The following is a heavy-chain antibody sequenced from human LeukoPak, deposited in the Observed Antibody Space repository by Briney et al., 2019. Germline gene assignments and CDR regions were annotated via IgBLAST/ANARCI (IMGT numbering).Heavy chain of an antibody. J-gene: IGHJ6*03. D-gene: IGHD2-15*01. V-gene: IGHV3-21*03. CDR3: ARDAGYCSGGSCYSNYMDV. CDR1: GFTFSSDS. CDR2: ISSSSSYI. Sequence: GGSLRLSCAASGFTFSSDSMNWVRRARGKGVEWVSSISSSSSYIYYADPVKGRFTISRDNAKNSLSMQKTSLRAEDTAVYYCARDAGYCSGGSCYSNYMDVWGKGTTVTVSS.